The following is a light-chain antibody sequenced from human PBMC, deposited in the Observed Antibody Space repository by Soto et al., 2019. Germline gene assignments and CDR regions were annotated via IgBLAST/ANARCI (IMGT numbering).Light chain of an antibody. J-gene: IGLJ3*02. CDR1: SSNIGNNA. V-gene: IGLV1-36*01. CDR3: AAWDDSLNGWV. Sequence: VLTKPPSVSEAPRQRVTISCSGSSSNIGNNAVNWYQQLPGKAPKLLIYYDDLLPSGVSDRFSGSKSGTSASLAISGLQSEDEADYYCAAWDDSLNGWVFGGGTKVTLL. CDR2: YDD.